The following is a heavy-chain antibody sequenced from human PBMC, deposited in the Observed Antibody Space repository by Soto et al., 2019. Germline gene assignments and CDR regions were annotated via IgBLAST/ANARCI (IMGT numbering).Heavy chain of an antibody. CDR2: INHSGST. J-gene: IGHJ6*02. V-gene: IGHV4-34*01. Sequence: SETLSLTCAVYGGSFSGYYWSWIRQPPGKGLEWIGEINHSGSTNYNPSLKSRVTISVDTSKNQFPLKLSSVTAADTAVYYCARGWYYYYGMDVWGQGTTVTVS. CDR1: GGSFSGYY. CDR3: ARGWYYYYGMDV.